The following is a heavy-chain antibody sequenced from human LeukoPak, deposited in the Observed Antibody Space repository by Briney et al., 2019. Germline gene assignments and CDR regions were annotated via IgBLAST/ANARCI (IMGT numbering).Heavy chain of an antibody. Sequence: SETLSLTCTVSGGSISSGGYYWSWIRQPPGKGLEWIGYIYHSGSTYYNPSLKSRVTISVDTSKNQFSLKLSSVTAADTAVYYCARHNWLDPWGPGTLVTVSS. J-gene: IGHJ5*02. CDR3: ARHNWLDP. V-gene: IGHV4-30-2*03. CDR1: GGSISSGGYY. CDR2: IYHSGST.